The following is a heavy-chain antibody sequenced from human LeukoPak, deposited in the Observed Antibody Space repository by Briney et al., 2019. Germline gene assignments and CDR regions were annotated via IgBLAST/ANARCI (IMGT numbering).Heavy chain of an antibody. J-gene: IGHJ6*03. CDR1: GGSISSSSYY. V-gene: IGHV4-39*07. CDR3: ARDHSGYAYYYYYMDV. CDR2: IYYSGST. Sequence: SETLSLTCTVSGGSISSSSYYWGWIRQPPGKGLEWLGSIYYSGSTYYNPSLKSRVTISVDTSKNQFSLKLSSVTAADTAVYYCARDHSGYAYYYYYMDVWGKGTTVTVSS. D-gene: IGHD5-12*01.